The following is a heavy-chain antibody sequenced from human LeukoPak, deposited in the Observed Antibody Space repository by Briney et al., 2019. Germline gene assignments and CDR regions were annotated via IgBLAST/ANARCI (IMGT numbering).Heavy chain of an antibody. CDR2: MNPNSGNT. Sequence: ASVKVSCKASGYTFTSYDINWVRQATGQGLEWMGWMNPNSGNTGYAQKFQGRVTMTRNTSISTAYMELSSLRSEDTAVYYCARAPDITMRAVGATDYMDVWGKGTTVTVSS. CDR1: GYTFTSYD. J-gene: IGHJ6*03. CDR3: ARAPDITMRAVGATDYMDV. V-gene: IGHV1-8*01. D-gene: IGHD3-22*01.